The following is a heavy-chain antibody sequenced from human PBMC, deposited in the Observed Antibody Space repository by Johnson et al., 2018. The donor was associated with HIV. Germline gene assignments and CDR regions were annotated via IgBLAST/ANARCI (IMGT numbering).Heavy chain of an antibody. CDR3: ARDQRFWAFDI. D-gene: IGHD3-3*01. V-gene: IGHV3-30-3*01. J-gene: IGHJ3*02. CDR1: GFTFNSYA. Sequence: VQLVESGGGVVQPERSLRLSCSASGFTFNSYAMHWVRQAPGKGLEWVAVISYDGLNKSYADSVKGRFTISRDNSKKTLYLQMNSLRAEDTAVYYCARDQRFWAFDIWGQGTMVTVSS. CDR2: ISYDGLNK.